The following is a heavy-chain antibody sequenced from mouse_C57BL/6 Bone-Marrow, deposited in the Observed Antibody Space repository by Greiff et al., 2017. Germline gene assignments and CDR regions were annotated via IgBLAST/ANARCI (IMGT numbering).Heavy chain of an antibody. CDR2: ISNGGGSP. J-gene: IGHJ3*01. Sequence: EVKLVESGGGLVQPGGSLKLSCAASGFTFSDYYMYWVRQTPEKRLEWVAYISNGGGSPYYPDTVKGRFTISRDNAKNTLYLQMSRLNSEDTAMYYCARPIYYDYGWFAYWGQGTLVTVSA. CDR1: GFTFSDYY. D-gene: IGHD2-4*01. CDR3: ARPIYYDYGWFAY. V-gene: IGHV5-12*01.